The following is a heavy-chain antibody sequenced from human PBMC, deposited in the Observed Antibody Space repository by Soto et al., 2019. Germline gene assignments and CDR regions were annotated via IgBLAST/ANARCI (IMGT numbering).Heavy chain of an antibody. Sequence: ASVKVSCKASGYTFTGYYMHWVRQAPGQGLEWMGWINPNSGGTNYAQKFQGWVTMTRDTSISTAYMELSRLRSDDTAVYYCAREYYDSSGYYHSNDAFDIWCQGTMVTVSS. CDR2: INPNSGGT. D-gene: IGHD3-22*01. V-gene: IGHV1-2*04. J-gene: IGHJ3*02. CDR3: AREYYDSSGYYHSNDAFDI. CDR1: GYTFTGYY.